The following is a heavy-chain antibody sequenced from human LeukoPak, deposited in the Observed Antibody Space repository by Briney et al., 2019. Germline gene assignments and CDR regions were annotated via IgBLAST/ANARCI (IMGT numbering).Heavy chain of an antibody. Sequence: GGSLRLSCAASGFTFSGSVMHWVRQASGKGLEWVGRIRSKANSYATAYAASVKGRFTFSRDYSKNTAYLQMNSLKTEDTAVYFCTSGSSTDFDYWGQGTLVTVSS. V-gene: IGHV3-73*01. CDR1: GFTFSGSV. CDR3: TSGSSTDFDY. CDR2: IRSKANSYAT. J-gene: IGHJ4*02. D-gene: IGHD1-26*01.